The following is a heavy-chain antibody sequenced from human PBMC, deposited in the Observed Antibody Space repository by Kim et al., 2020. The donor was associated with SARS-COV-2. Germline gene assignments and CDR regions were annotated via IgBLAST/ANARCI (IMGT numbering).Heavy chain of an antibody. J-gene: IGHJ6*02. Sequence: GGSLRLSCAASGFTFSNSAMSWVRQAPGKGLEWVSAISGSGGSTYYADSVKGRFTISRDNSKNTLYLQMNSLRAEDTAVYYCAKCYRYYYYGMDVWGQGTTVTVSS. CDR1: GFTFSNSA. V-gene: IGHV3-23*01. CDR2: ISGSGGST. D-gene: IGHD2-15*01. CDR3: AKCYRYYYYGMDV.